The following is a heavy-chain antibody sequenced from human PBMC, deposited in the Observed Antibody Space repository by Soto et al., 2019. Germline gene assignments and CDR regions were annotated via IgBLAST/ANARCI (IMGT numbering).Heavy chain of an antibody. CDR1: GFTFNTHW. CDR3: ARGGAMGVDY. Sequence: RLSCTASGFTFNTHWMHWVRQAPGKGLVWVSRIYFDGITTNYADSVKGRLTVSRDNAKNTVYLHVNTLRDEDTAVYYCARGGAMGVDYWGKGTLVTVSS. D-gene: IGHD1-26*01. J-gene: IGHJ4*02. V-gene: IGHV3-74*01. CDR2: IYFDGITT.